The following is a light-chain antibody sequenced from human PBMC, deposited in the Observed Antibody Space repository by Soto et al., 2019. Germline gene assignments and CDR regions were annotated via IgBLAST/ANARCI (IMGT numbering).Light chain of an antibody. CDR3: QERSNWAPLWT. CDR2: DAS. Sequence: EIVLTQSPATLSLSPGERATLSCRASQSVSSYLAWYQQKPGQAPRLLIYDASNRATGIPARFSGSGSGTDFTLTISSLEPEDFAVYYCQERSNWAPLWTFGQGTKVDIK. CDR1: QSVSSY. J-gene: IGKJ1*01. V-gene: IGKV3-11*01.